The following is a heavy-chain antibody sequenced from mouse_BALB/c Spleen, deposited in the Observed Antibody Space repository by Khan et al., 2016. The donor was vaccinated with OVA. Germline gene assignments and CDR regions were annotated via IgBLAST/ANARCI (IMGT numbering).Heavy chain of an antibody. CDR3: ASAYYGYYDAMDY. CDR2: ILPGSGTT. CDR1: GYTFSSNW. D-gene: IGHD2-9*01. J-gene: IGHJ4*01. Sequence: QMQLEESGAELMRPGASVKISCKTSGYTFSSNWIEWVKQRPGHGLEWLGEILPGSGTTNYNAKFTGKATFTADTSSNAAFMQLSILTSEASAVYYCASAYYGYYDAMDYWGQGTSVTVSS. V-gene: IGHV1-9*01.